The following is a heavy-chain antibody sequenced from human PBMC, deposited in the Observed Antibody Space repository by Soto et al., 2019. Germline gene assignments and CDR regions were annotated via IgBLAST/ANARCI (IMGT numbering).Heavy chain of an antibody. Sequence: GGSLRLSCAASGFTFSSYAMSWVRQAPGKGLEWVSAISGSGGSTNYADSVKGRFTISRDNSKNTLYLQMNSLRAEDTAVYYCAKRGGSYKPPPYYYYYYGMDVWGQGTTVTVSS. CDR3: AKRGGSYKPPPYYYYYYGMDV. J-gene: IGHJ6*02. CDR2: ISGSGGST. CDR1: GFTFSSYA. V-gene: IGHV3-23*01. D-gene: IGHD1-26*01.